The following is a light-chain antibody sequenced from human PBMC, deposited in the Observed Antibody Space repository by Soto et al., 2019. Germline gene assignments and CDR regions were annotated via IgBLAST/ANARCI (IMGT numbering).Light chain of an antibody. CDR3: KRYFGLPWT. Sequence: DIVMTQSPESLAVSLGERATINCKSSQSVLDNSKNYLAWYQQKPGQPPKLLIYWASTRVSGVPERFSGSGSGTDFTLTISSLQAEDVAVYYCKRYFGLPWTFGQGTKVEI. J-gene: IGKJ1*01. CDR2: WAS. V-gene: IGKV4-1*01. CDR1: QSVLDNSKNY.